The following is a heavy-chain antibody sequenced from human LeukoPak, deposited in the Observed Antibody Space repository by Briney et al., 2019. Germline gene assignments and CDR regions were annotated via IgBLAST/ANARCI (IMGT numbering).Heavy chain of an antibody. Sequence: GGSLRLSCAASGFNVSSNYMSWVRQAPGKGLEWVSVLYGAGSTYYADSVKGRFTISRDNSKNTLYLQMNSLRAEDTAVYYCARDRNYYDSSGYYSDAFDIWGQGTMVTVSS. CDR1: GFNVSSNY. V-gene: IGHV3-53*01. J-gene: IGHJ3*02. CDR3: ARDRNYYDSSGYYSDAFDI. D-gene: IGHD3-22*01. CDR2: LYGAGST.